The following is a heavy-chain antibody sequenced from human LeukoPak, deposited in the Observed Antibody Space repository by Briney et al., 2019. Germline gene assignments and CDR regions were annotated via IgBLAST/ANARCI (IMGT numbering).Heavy chain of an antibody. D-gene: IGHD2-2*01. J-gene: IGHJ4*01. V-gene: IGHV3-48*04. CDR2: INSNSDTV. CDR3: ARDTRGESDY. Sequence: GGSLRLSCAASGFTFSSYGMHWVRQAPGKGLEWISYINSNSDTVHYSNSVEGRFTISRDNAKNSLYLQMNSLRAEDTAMYYCARDTRGESDYWGHGTLVTVSS. CDR1: GFTFSSYG.